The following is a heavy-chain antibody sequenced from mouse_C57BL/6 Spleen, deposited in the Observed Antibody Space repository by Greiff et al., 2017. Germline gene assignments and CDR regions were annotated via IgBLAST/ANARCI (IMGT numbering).Heavy chain of an antibody. J-gene: IGHJ2*01. CDR1: GYTFTSYW. V-gene: IGHV1-50*01. CDR3: ARGGGYDPLYYFGY. D-gene: IGHD2-2*01. Sequence: VQLQQPGAELVKPWASVKLSCKASGYTFTSYWMQWVKQRPGQGLEWIGEIDPSDSYTNYNQKFKGKATLTVATSSSTAYMQLSSLTSEDSAVYYCARGGGYDPLYYFGYWGQGTTLTVSS. CDR2: IDPSDSYT.